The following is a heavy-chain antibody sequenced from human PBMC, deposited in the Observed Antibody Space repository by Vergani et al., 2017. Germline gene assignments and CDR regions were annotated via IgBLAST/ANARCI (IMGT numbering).Heavy chain of an antibody. D-gene: IGHD3-3*01. J-gene: IGHJ3*02. CDR2: INPSGGST. CDR3: ARDHRVRFGVVIHQGQMTNDAFDI. Sequence: QVQLVQSGAEVKTPGASVTVSCKASGYTFTSYYMHWVRQAPGQGLEWMGIINPSGGSTSYAQKFQGRVTMTRDTSTSTVYMELSSLRSEDTAVYYCARDHRVRFGVVIHQGQMTNDAFDIWGQGTMVTVSS. CDR1: GYTFTSYY. V-gene: IGHV1-46*01.